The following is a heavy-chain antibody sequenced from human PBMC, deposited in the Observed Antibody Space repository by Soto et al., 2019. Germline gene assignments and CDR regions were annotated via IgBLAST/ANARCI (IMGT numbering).Heavy chain of an antibody. Sequence: GGSLRLSCAASGFTFSSYAMSWVRQAPGKGLEWVSVISGSGGSTYYADSVKGRFTISRDNSKNTLYLQMNSLRAEDTAVYYCAKGQVGPLGELSLAFDYWGQGTLVTVSS. CDR2: ISGSGGST. D-gene: IGHD3-16*02. CDR3: AKGQVGPLGELSLAFDY. CDR1: GFTFSSYA. J-gene: IGHJ4*02. V-gene: IGHV3-23*01.